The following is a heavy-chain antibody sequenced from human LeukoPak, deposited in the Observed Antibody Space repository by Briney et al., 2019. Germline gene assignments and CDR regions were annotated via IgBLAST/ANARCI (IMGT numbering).Heavy chain of an antibody. J-gene: IGHJ4*02. CDR1: RGSLRRYL. D-gene: IGHD1-26*01. V-gene: IGHV4-59*03. CDR2: IYYTVTT. Sequence: SGTLSVTRPLSRGSLRRYLWIGIRPPPPRGVEYVGYIYYTVTTNYNPSFTSGVTMSLDTTLKQNSLILGTVSAAGTAVYYFSRFLRWGYYFDFWGQGNLATVSS. CDR3: SRFLRWGYYFDF.